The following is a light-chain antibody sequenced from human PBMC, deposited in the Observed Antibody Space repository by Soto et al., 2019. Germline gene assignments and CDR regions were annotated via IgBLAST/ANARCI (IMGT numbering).Light chain of an antibody. CDR2: GAS. J-gene: IGKJ3*01. CDR3: QQYGAPPLT. Sequence: EIVLTQSPGTLSLSPGERATLSCRASQSVSNSYLAWYQQKPGQAPRVLIYGASSRATGIPDRFSGSGSGTDFALTISRLEPEDFAVYYCQQYGAPPLTFGPGTKVD. CDR1: QSVSNSY. V-gene: IGKV3-20*01.